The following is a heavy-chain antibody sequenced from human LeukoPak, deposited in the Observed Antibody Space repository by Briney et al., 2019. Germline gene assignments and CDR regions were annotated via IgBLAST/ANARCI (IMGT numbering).Heavy chain of an antibody. CDR2: VNTDGSIT. CDR3: AREYTYGSIDY. D-gene: IGHD5-18*01. J-gene: IGHJ4*02. CDR1: GFSFSSYW. Sequence: GGSLRLSCAASGFSFSSYWMHWVRQAPGKGLVWVSRVNTDGSITNYADSVKGRFTISRDNAKNTLYLQLNSLRAEDTAVYFCAREYTYGSIDYWGQGTLVTVSS. V-gene: IGHV3-74*01.